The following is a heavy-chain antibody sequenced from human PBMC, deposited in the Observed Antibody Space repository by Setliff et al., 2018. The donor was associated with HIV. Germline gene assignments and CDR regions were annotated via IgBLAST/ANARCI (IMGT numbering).Heavy chain of an antibody. CDR3: ARGYSGYVGFTSMDV. Sequence: SETLSITYTVSGGSISSGTYYWSWIRQPAGKGLEWIGRIYTSGSTNYNPSLKTRVTLSVDTSKNQFSLRLSSVTAADTAVYYCARGYSGYVGFTSMDVWGRGTTVTVSS. D-gene: IGHD1-26*01. J-gene: IGHJ6*02. CDR2: IYTSGST. CDR1: GGSISSGTYY. V-gene: IGHV4-61*02.